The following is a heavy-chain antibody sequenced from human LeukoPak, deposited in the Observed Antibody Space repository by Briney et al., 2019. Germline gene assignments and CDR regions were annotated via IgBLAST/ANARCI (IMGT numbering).Heavy chain of an antibody. CDR2: ISGSGGST. CDR3: AKDRYCSSTSCYLNWFDP. V-gene: IGHV3-23*01. J-gene: IGHJ5*02. CDR1: GFTFSSYA. D-gene: IGHD2-2*01. Sequence: PGRSMRLSCAASGFTFSSYAMSWVRQAPGKGLEWVSAISGSGGSTYYADSVKGRFTISRDNSKNTLYLQMNSLRAEDTAVYYCAKDRYCSSTSCYLNWFDPWGQGTLVTVSS.